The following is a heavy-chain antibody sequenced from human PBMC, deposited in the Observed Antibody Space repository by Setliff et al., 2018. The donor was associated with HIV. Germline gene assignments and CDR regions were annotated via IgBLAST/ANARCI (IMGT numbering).Heavy chain of an antibody. J-gene: IGHJ4*02. Sequence: SETLSLTCTVSGDSILDTSSYWGWFRQSPGKRLEWLGTIYYNGDTQYNPSFKSRVIMSVDTSKNQFSLRLISVTAADTAVYYCVRMEATRPPRGLDYWGPGTLVTVSS. CDR2: IYYNGDT. CDR1: GDSILDTSSY. CDR3: VRMEATRPPRGLDY. D-gene: IGHD6-6*01. V-gene: IGHV4-39*01.